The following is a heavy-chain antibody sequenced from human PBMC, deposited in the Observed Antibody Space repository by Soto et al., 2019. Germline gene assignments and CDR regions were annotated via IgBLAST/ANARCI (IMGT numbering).Heavy chain of an antibody. CDR3: ARDRGGNSLDH. CDR2: IWSDERDK. V-gene: IGHV3-33*01. J-gene: IGHJ5*02. D-gene: IGHD3-16*01. CDR1: GISFRTSG. Sequence: QVRLVASGGGVVQPGGSLRLSCAASGISFRTSGFHWVRQAPGKGLEWVAFIWSDERDKYYTDSVKGRFTISRDNSKETLFLQMNSLRVEDTAVYYCARDRGGNSLDHWGQGTLITVSS.